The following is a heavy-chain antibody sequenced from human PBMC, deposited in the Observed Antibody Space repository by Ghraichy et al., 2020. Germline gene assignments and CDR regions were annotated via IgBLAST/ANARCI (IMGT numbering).Heavy chain of an antibody. V-gene: IGHV1-2*02. CDR2: INPNSGGT. Sequence: ASVKVSCKASGYTFTGYYMHWVRQAPGQGLEWMGWINPNSGGTNYAQKFQGRVTMTRDTSISTAYMELSRLRSDDTAVYYCARDQEWRGIAVAGSEAFDIWGQGTMVTVSS. J-gene: IGHJ3*02. D-gene: IGHD6-19*01. CDR3: ARDQEWRGIAVAGSEAFDI. CDR1: GYTFTGYY.